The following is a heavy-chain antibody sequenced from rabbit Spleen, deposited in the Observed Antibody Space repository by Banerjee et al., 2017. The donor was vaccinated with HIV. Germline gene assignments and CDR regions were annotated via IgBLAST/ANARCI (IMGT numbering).Heavy chain of an antibody. V-gene: IGHV1S47*01. CDR2: IDPVFGVT. J-gene: IGHJ4*01. D-gene: IGHD6-1*01. Sequence: QEQLVETGGGLVQPGGSLTLSCKASGFDFSRYGMSWVRQAPGKGLEWIGYIDPVFGVTYYANWVNGRFSISRENTQNTVTLQMTSLTVADTATYFCARAIYVGFAGYGYAPHYFNLWGPGTLVTVS. CDR3: ARAIYVGFAGYGYAPHYFNL. CDR1: GFDFSRYG.